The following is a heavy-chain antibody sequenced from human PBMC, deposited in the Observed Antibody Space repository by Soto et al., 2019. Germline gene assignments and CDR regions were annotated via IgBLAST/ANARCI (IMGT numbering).Heavy chain of an antibody. Sequence: QVQLVESGGGVVQPGRSLRLSCAASGFTFSSYAMHWVRQAPGKGLEWVAVISYDGSNKYYADSVKGRFTISRDNSKNTLYLQMNSLRAEDTAVYYCARDGLPTYYYGMDVWGQGTTVTVSS. CDR3: ARDGLPTYYYGMDV. D-gene: IGHD5-12*01. CDR1: GFTFSSYA. J-gene: IGHJ6*02. V-gene: IGHV3-30-3*01. CDR2: ISYDGSNK.